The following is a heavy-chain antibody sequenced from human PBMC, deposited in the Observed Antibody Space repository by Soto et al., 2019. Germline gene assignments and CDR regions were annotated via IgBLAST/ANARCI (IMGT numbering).Heavy chain of an antibody. J-gene: IGHJ6*02. V-gene: IGHV4-31*03. CDR3: ARDRGDGYNPYYYYGMDV. Sequence: QVQLQESGPGLVKPSQTLSLTCTVSGGSISSGNYYWSWVRQHPGKGLEWIGYIYYSGSTFYNPSLTSRVTLSVDTSKNQFSLKLRSVTAADTAVYYCARDRGDGYNPYYYYGMDVWGQGTTVTVSS. CDR2: IYYSGST. D-gene: IGHD3-10*01. CDR1: GGSISSGNYY.